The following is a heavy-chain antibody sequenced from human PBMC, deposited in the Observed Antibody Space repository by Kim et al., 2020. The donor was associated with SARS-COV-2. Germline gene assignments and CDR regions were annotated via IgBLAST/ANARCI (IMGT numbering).Heavy chain of an antibody. CDR3: ARQVYYYDSSGYYPDY. V-gene: IGHV5-51*01. CDR2: IYPGDSDT. D-gene: IGHD3-22*01. J-gene: IGHJ4*02. CDR1: GYSFTSYW. Sequence: GESLKISCKGSGYSFTSYWIGWVRQMPGKGLEWMGIIYPGDSDTRYSPSFQGQVTISADKSISTAYLQWSSLKASDTAMYYCARQVYYYDSSGYYPDYWGQGTLVTVSS.